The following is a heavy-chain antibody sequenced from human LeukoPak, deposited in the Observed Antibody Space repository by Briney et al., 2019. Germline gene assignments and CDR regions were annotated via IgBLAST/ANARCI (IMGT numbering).Heavy chain of an antibody. J-gene: IGHJ6*04. Sequence: GGSLRLSCAASGFTFSSYGMHWVRQAPGKGLEWVAVISYDGSNKYYADSVKGRFTISRDNSKNTLYLQMNSPRAEDTAVYYCAKEVKDCSSTSCYYYYGMDVWGKGTTVTVSS. CDR3: AKEVKDCSSTSCYYYYGMDV. CDR1: GFTFSSYG. V-gene: IGHV3-30*18. D-gene: IGHD2-2*01. CDR2: ISYDGSNK.